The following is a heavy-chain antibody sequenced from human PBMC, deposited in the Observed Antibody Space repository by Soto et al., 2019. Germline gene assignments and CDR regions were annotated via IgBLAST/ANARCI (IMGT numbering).Heavy chain of an antibody. Sequence: SETLSLTCAVSGYSISSGYYWGWIRQPPGKGLEWIGSIYHSGSTYYNPSLKSRVTISVDSSKNQFSLKLSSVTAADTAVYYCARDRWATFWFDPWGQGTLVTVSS. J-gene: IGHJ5*02. V-gene: IGHV4-38-2*02. CDR1: GYSISSGYY. CDR2: IYHSGST. CDR3: ARDRWATFWFDP. D-gene: IGHD3-16*01.